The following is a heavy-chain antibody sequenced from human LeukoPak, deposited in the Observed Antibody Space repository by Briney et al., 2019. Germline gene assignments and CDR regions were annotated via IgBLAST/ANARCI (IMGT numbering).Heavy chain of an antibody. Sequence: GASVKVSCKASGGTFSSCAISWVRQAPGQGLEWMGRIIPILGIVKYAQKFQGRVTITADKSTSTAYMELSSLRSEDTAVYYCATDTEVLWELHAFDIWGQGTMVTVSS. D-gene: IGHD1-26*01. CDR3: ATDTEVLWELHAFDI. CDR2: IIPILGIV. CDR1: GGTFSSCA. V-gene: IGHV1-69*04. J-gene: IGHJ3*02.